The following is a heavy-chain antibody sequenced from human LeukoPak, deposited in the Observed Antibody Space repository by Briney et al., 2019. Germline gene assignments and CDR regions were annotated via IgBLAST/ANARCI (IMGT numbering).Heavy chain of an antibody. CDR2: IYYSGST. J-gene: IGHJ3*02. D-gene: IGHD3-3*01. Sequence: SQTLSLTCTVSGGSISSGDYYWSWIRQPPGKGLEWIGYIYYSGSTYYNPSLKSRVTISVDTSKNQFSLKLSSVTAADTAVYYCASRHYDFWSGYPTDAFDIWGQGTMVTVSS. CDR1: GGSISSGDYY. V-gene: IGHV4-30-4*01. CDR3: ASRHYDFWSGYPTDAFDI.